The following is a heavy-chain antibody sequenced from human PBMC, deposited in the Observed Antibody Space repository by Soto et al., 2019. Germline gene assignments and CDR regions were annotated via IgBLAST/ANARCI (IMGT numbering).Heavy chain of an antibody. J-gene: IGHJ6*02. CDR2: ISSSSSYI. V-gene: IGHV3-21*01. CDR1: GFTFSSYS. CDR3: AREAGVATTFYGMDV. D-gene: IGHD5-12*01. Sequence: EVQLVESGGGLVKPGGSLRLSCAASGFTFSSYSMNWVRQAPGKGLEWVSSISSSSSYIYYADSVKGRFTISRDNAKNSLYLQMNGLRAEDTAVYYCAREAGVATTFYGMDVWGQGTTVTVSS.